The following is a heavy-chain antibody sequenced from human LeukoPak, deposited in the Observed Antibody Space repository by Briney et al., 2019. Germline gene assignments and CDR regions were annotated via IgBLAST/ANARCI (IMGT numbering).Heavy chain of an antibody. CDR1: GGSISSYY. V-gene: IGHV4-59*01. CDR3: ARIAAAGTY. Sequence: SETLSLTCTVSGGSISSYYWSWIRQPPGKGLEWIGYIYYSGSTNYNPSLKSRVTISVDTSKNQFSLKLSSVTAADTAVYYCARIAAAGTYWGQGTLVTVSS. D-gene: IGHD6-13*01. CDR2: IYYSGST. J-gene: IGHJ4*02.